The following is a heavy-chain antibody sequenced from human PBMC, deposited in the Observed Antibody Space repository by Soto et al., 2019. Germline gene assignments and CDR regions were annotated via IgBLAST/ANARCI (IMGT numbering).Heavy chain of an antibody. CDR1: GFTFSSYG. J-gene: IGHJ6*02. D-gene: IGHD6-6*01. V-gene: IGHV3-30*03. Sequence: GGSLRLSCAASGFTFSSYGMHWVRQAPGKGLEWVAVISYDESNKYYADSVKGRFTISRDNSKNTLYLQMNSLRAEDTAVYYCASYSSSSGRYYYYGMDVWGQGTTVTVSS. CDR3: ASYSSSSGRYYYYGMDV. CDR2: ISYDESNK.